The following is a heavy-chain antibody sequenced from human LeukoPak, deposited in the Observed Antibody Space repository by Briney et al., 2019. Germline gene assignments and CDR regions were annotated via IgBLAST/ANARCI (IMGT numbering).Heavy chain of an antibody. CDR2: ISAYNGNT. Sequence: ASVKVSCKVSGYTLTELSMHWVRQAPGQGLEWMGWISAYNGNTNYAQKLQGRVTMTTDTSTSTAYMELRSLISDDTAVYYCARSSGSGTPTGYLDYWGQGTLVTVSS. D-gene: IGHD3-10*01. J-gene: IGHJ4*02. V-gene: IGHV1-18*01. CDR1: GYTLTELS. CDR3: ARSSGSGTPTGYLDY.